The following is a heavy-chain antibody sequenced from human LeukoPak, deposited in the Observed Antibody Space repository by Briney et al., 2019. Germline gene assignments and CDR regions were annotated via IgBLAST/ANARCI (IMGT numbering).Heavy chain of an antibody. CDR3: VRGDLDH. CDR1: FEW. D-gene: IGHD1-1*01. J-gene: IGHJ4*02. Sequence: PGGSLRLSCRDSFEWMSWVRQAPGKGLEWVATINHDGRETYYVDSVRGRFTIFRDNAKTSMCLQMTSLRAEDTAVYFCVRGDLDHWGQGTLITVSS. CDR2: INHDGRET. V-gene: IGHV3-7*03.